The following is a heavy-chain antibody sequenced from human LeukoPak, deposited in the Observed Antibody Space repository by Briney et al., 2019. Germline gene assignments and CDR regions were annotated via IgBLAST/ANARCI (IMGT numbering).Heavy chain of an antibody. D-gene: IGHD3-3*01. CDR1: GYTFTSYD. CDR2: MNPNSGNT. CDR3: ASTQRVGILYWWFDP. V-gene: IGHV1-8*01. J-gene: IGHJ5*02. Sequence: GASVKVSCKASGYTFTSYDINWVRQATGQRLESMGWMNPNSGNTGYAQKFQGRVTMTRNTSISTAYMELSSLRSEDTAVYYCASTQRVGILYWWFDPWGQGTLVTVSS.